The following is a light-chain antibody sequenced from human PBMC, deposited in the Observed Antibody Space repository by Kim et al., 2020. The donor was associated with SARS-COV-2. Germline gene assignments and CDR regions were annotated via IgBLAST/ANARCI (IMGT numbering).Light chain of an antibody. CDR3: NSRDISGNHLRV. CDR2: AKK. CDR1: SLRSYY. V-gene: IGLV3-19*01. J-gene: IGLJ3*02. Sequence: LGQTVRITCQGDSLRSYYASWYQQKPGQAPILLIYAKKNRPSGIPDRFSGSSSGNTASLTITGAQAEDEADYYCNSRDISGNHLRVFGGGTQLTVL.